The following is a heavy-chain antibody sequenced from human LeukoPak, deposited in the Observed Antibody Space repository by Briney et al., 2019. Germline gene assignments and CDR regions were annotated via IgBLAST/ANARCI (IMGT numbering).Heavy chain of an antibody. V-gene: IGHV4-31*03. J-gene: IGHJ6*04. D-gene: IGHD2-15*01. CDR1: GGSISSGGYY. CDR2: IYYSGNT. CDR3: ARGLGYCSGGSCYSGYYYGMDV. Sequence: PSQTLSLTCTVSGGSISSGGYYWSWIRQHPGKGLEWIGYIYYSGNTYYNPSLKSRVTISVDTSKSQFSLKLSSVTAADTAVYYCARGLGYCSGGSCYSGYYYGMDVWGKGTTVTVSS.